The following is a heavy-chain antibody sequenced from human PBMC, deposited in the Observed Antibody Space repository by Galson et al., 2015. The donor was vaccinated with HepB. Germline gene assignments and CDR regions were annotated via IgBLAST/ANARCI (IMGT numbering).Heavy chain of an antibody. J-gene: IGHJ6*02. D-gene: IGHD6-19*01. V-gene: IGHV3-21*01. CDR2: ISSSSSYI. CDR3: AREETYSMAVAGTSQPYYYYGMDV. Sequence: SLRLSCAASGFTFSSYSMNWVRQAPGKGLEWVSSISSSSSYIYYADSVKGRFTISRDNAKNSLYLQMNSLRAEDTAVYYCAREETYSMAVAGTSQPYYYYGMDVWGQGTTVTVSS. CDR1: GFTFSSYS.